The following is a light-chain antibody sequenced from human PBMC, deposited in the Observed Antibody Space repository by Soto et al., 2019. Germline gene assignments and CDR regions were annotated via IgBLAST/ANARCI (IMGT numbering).Light chain of an antibody. CDR2: KAS. CDR3: QQYQSYSRT. J-gene: IGKJ1*01. CDR1: QTISSW. V-gene: IGKV1-5*03. Sequence: DIQMTQSPSTLSGSVGDRVTITCRASQTISSWLAWYQQKPGKAPKLLIYKASTLKSGVPSRFSGSGSGTEFTLTISSLKPDDFATYYCQQYQSYSRTFGQGTNVDI.